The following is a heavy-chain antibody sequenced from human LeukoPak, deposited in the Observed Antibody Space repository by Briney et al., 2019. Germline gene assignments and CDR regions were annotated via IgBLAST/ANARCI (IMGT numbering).Heavy chain of an antibody. CDR1: GGSISSYY. CDR2: IYYSGST. V-gene: IGHV4-59*01. J-gene: IGHJ4*02. D-gene: IGHD1-1*01. CDR3: ARGVLEHFDY. Sequence: TSETLSLTCTVSGGSISSYYWSWIRQPPGKGLEWIGYIYYSGSTNYNPSLKSRVTISVDTSKNQSSLKLSSVTAADTAVYYCARGVLEHFDYWGQGTLVTVSS.